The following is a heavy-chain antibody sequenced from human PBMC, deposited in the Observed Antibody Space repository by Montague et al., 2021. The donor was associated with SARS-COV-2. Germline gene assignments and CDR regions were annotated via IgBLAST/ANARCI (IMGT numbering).Heavy chain of an antibody. J-gene: IGHJ4*02. CDR1: GDSVSTHSGT. V-gene: IGHV6-1*01. CDR3: ARAERGSCGDGNCYQYFFNY. Sequence: CAISGDSVSTHSGTWNWVRLSPSRGLEWLGRPYYRSEWYSDYSVSVKSRISINPDTSKNQFSLQLNSVTPEDTAVYYCARAERGSCGDGNCYQYFFNYWGQGTLVTVSS. CDR2: PYYRSEWYS. D-gene: IGHD2-15*01.